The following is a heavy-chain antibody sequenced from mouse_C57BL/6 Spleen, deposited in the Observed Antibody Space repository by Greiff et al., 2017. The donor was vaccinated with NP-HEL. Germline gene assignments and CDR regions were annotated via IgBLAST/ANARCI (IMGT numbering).Heavy chain of an antibody. CDR1: GYAFSSYW. CDR2: IYPGDGDT. J-gene: IGHJ3*01. Sequence: QVQLQQSGAELVKPGASVKISCKASGYAFSSYWMNCVKQRPGKGLEWIGQIYPGDGDTNYNGKFKGKATLTADKSSSTAYMQLSSLTSEDSAVYFCARGGGSSYGFAYWGQGTLVTVSA. CDR3: ARGGGSSYGFAY. D-gene: IGHD1-1*01. V-gene: IGHV1-80*01.